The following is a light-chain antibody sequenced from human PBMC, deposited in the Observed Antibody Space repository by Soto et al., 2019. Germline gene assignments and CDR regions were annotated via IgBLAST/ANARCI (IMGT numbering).Light chain of an antibody. CDR1: TGAVTSGHY. CDR3: SLSYDGARI. CDR2: DAT. J-gene: IGLJ2*01. Sequence: QAVVTQEPSLTVSPGGTVTITCGSSTGAVTSGHYPHWIQQKPGQAPRTLIYDATNKQSWTPARFSGSLLGGKAALTLSGAQPEDEGDYYCSLSYDGARIFGGGTKLTVL. V-gene: IGLV7-46*01.